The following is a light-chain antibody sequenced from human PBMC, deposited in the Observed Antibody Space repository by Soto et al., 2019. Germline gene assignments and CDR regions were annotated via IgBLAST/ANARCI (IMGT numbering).Light chain of an antibody. Sequence: QSVLTQPASVSGSPGQSITSSCTGTSSDVGGYNYVSWYQHHPGKAPKLLIYDVSNRPSGVSNRFSGSKSDNTASLTISELHPEDEADYYCSWYTMSNTRQIVFGTGTKV. V-gene: IGLV2-14*03. J-gene: IGLJ1*01. CDR3: SWYTMSNTRQIV. CDR2: DVS. CDR1: SSDVGGYNY.